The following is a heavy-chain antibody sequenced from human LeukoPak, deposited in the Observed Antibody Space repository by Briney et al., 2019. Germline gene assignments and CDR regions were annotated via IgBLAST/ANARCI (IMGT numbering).Heavy chain of an antibody. Sequence: PSETLSLTCTVSGGSLSSGNYYWNWIRQPAGKGLEWIGRIFTSGSTNYNPSLKSRVTISVDTTRNQFSLKLRYVTAADTAVYYCARHKDYYYSYMDVWGKGTTVTISS. CDR2: IFTSGST. CDR1: GGSLSSGNYY. J-gene: IGHJ6*03. CDR3: ARHKDYYYSYMDV. V-gene: IGHV4-61*02.